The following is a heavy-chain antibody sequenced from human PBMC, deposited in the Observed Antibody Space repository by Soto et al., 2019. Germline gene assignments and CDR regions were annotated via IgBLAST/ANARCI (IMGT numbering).Heavy chain of an antibody. CDR1: GGSFSGYY. CDR2: INHSGST. V-gene: IGHV4-34*01. J-gene: IGHJ4*02. D-gene: IGHD3-10*01. CDR3: ARVRRARGDY. Sequence: KTSETLSLTCAVYGGSFSGYYWSWIRQPPGKGLEWIGEINHSGSTNYNPSLKSRVTISVDTSKNQFSLKLSSVTAADTAVYYCARVRRARGDYWGQGTLVTVSS.